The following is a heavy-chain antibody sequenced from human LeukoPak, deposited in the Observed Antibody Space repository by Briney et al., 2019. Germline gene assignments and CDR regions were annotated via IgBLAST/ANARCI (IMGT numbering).Heavy chain of an antibody. V-gene: IGHV4-4*07. D-gene: IGHD2-15*01. CDR2: FYTGGST. CDR1: GASLSSYF. CDR3: ARETSRGLDH. Sequence: SETLSLTCTVSGASLSSYFWSWIRQAAGKGLEWIGRFYTGGSTHFNTSLKSRLTMSANTSTKQFSLRLRSVTAADTAVYYCARETSRGLDHWGQGILVTVSS. J-gene: IGHJ4*02.